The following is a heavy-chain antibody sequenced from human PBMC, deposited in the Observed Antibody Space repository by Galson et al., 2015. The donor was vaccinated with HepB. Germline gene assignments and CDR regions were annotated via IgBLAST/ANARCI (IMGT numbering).Heavy chain of an antibody. CDR1: GGSFSGYY. CDR3: GRFRWRRGNSGYDPFDY. CDR2: INHSGST. Sequence: ETLSLTCAVYGGSFSGYYWSWLRQPPGKGLEWLEEINHSGSTNSNPSLKSRVPISVDTSKKQFSLKLSSVTAADSAVDYFGRFRWRRGNSGYDPFDYWGQGTLVTVSS. V-gene: IGHV4-34*01. D-gene: IGHD5-12*01. J-gene: IGHJ4*02.